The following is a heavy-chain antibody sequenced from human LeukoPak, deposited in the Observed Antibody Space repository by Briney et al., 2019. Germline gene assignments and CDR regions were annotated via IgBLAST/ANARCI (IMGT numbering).Heavy chain of an antibody. CDR2: ITSNGVST. V-gene: IGHV3-64*01. Sequence: PGGSLRLSCAASGFTLSTYAIHWVRQAPGKGLEFVTGITSNGVSTYYGNSVKGRFTISRDNSKNTLYLQMGSLRAGDMAVYYCATRDYYDSSGYMRWGQGTLVTVSS. J-gene: IGHJ4*02. D-gene: IGHD3-22*01. CDR3: ATRDYYDSSGYMR. CDR1: GFTLSTYA.